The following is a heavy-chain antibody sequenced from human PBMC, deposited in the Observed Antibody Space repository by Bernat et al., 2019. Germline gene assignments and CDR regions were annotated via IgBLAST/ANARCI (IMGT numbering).Heavy chain of an antibody. CDR2: ISSDGRST. Sequence: EVQLVESGGGLVQPGGSLRLSCAASGFTFSTNWMHWVRQAPGQGLVWVSRISSDGRSTSYADSVKGRFTISRDNAKNTLYLQMNSLRAEDTAVYYCARAGVVVPAATYYYYYMDVWGKGTTVTVSS. CDR1: GFTFSTNW. D-gene: IGHD2-2*01. CDR3: ARAGVVVPAATYYYYYMDV. J-gene: IGHJ6*03. V-gene: IGHV3-74*01.